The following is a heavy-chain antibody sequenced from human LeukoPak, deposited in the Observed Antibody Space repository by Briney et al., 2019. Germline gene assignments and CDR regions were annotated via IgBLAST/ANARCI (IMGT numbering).Heavy chain of an antibody. J-gene: IGHJ4*02. CDR2: IYKTGST. D-gene: IGHD1-26*01. CDR3: AREGGASSPRPLDY. CDR1: GASISSNY. Sequence: SETPSLTCSVSGASISSNYWSWIRQPAGKGLEWIGRIYKTGSTNYNPSLKSRVTMSVDTSKNQFSLKLSSVTAADTAVYFCAREGGASSPRPLDYWGQGTLVTVSS. V-gene: IGHV4-4*07.